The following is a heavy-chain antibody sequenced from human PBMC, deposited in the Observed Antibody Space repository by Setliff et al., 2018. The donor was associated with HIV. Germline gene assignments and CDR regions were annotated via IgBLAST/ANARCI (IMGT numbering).Heavy chain of an antibody. D-gene: IGHD3-16*01. Sequence: GGSLTLSCAASGFTFSASYMTWIRQAPGKGLEWVAHISSSGATIYYVDSVKGRFTISRDNAANSLYLQMNRLRVEDTAIYFCARYFYASSSSAIDAWGQGMPVTVSS. V-gene: IGHV3-11*04. J-gene: IGHJ5*02. CDR2: ISSSGATI. CDR3: ARYFYASSSSAIDA. CDR1: GFTFSASY.